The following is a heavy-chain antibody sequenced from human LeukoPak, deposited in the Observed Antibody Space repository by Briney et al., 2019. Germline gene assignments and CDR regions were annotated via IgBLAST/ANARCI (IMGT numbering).Heavy chain of an antibody. CDR2: INHSGST. CDR1: GGSFSGYY. D-gene: IGHD4-17*01. CDR3: ARDGDYVGDY. Sequence: SSETLSLTCAVYGGSFSGYYRSWIRQPPGKGLEWIGEINHSGSTNYNPSLKSRVTISVDTSKNQFSLKLSSVTAADTAVYYCARDGDYVGDYWGQGTLVTVSS. V-gene: IGHV4-34*01. J-gene: IGHJ4*02.